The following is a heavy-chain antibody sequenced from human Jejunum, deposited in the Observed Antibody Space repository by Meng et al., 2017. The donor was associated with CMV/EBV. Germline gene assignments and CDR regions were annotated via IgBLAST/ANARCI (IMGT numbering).Heavy chain of an antibody. CDR1: TFETYL. V-gene: IGHV3-74*03. D-gene: IGHD4-23*01. CDR2: ISADGSKI. CDR3: ARPMSDWFYGGIEPFHF. J-gene: IGHJ4*02. Sequence: TFETYLMHWVRLVPGKGPLWISHISADGSKIKYADSVKGRFSVSRDNAKKTVFLQMDNLRAEDTAVYYCARPMSDWFYGGIEPFHFWGQGTLVTVSS.